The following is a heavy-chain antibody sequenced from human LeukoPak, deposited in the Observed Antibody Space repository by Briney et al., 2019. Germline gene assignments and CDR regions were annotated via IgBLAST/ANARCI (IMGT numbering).Heavy chain of an antibody. D-gene: IGHD3-9*01. Sequence: GGSLRLSCAASGFTFSSYGMHWVRQASGKGLEWVGHIKSKANNYATAYAASVKGRFTISRDNSKTTLYLQMNSLRAEDTAVYYCAKDFPSVYDILTGQGVNAFDIWGQGTMVTVSS. J-gene: IGHJ3*02. CDR2: IKSKANNYAT. CDR1: GFTFSSYG. CDR3: AKDFPSVYDILTGQGVNAFDI. V-gene: IGHV3-73*01.